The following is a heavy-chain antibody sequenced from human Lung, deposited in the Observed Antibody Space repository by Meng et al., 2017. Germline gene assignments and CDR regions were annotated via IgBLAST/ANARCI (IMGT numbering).Heavy chain of an antibody. CDR3: ARDLGWNYGWLDP. D-gene: IGHD1-7*01. Sequence: GESLKISCAASGFTFNNFGMHWVRQAPGKGLEWVAIIWYDGSKNYYVDSVKGRFTISRDNSKNTLYLQMNNLRVEDTAVYYCARDLGWNYGWLDPWGLGTLVTVSS. J-gene: IGHJ5*02. CDR2: IWYDGSKN. V-gene: IGHV3-33*01. CDR1: GFTFNNFG.